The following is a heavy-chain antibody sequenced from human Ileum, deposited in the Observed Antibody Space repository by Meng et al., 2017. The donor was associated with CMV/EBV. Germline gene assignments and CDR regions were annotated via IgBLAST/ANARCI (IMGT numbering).Heavy chain of an antibody. Sequence: HGQVVQSGAEVKKPGASVKVSCKTSGYTFTGYYIHWVRQAPGQGLEWMGWINPNTGGTNYAQNFQGRVTMTRDTSISTTYMEVNSLRSDDTAVFYCACLSGSYSLGWGQGTLVTVSS. CDR3: ACLSGSYSLG. CDR2: INPNTGGT. CDR1: GYTFTGYY. D-gene: IGHD3-10*01. J-gene: IGHJ4*02. V-gene: IGHV1-2*02.